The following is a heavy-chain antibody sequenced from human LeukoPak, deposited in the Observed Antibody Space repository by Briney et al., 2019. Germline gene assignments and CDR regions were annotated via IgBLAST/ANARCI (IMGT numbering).Heavy chain of an antibody. CDR3: ARAPRPYGSGSYLFDY. D-gene: IGHD3-10*01. J-gene: IGHJ4*02. CDR1: GGTFSIYA. V-gene: IGHV1-69*01. Sequence: SVTVSFKASGGTFSIYASSWVRQAPGQGLERMGGIIPIFGTANYAQKFQGRVTITADESTSTAYMELSSLRSEDTAVYYCARAPRPYGSGSYLFDYWGQGSLVTVSS. CDR2: IIPIFGTA.